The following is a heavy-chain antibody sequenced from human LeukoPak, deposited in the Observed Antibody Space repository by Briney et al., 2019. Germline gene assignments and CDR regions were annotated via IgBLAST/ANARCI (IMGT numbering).Heavy chain of an antibody. J-gene: IGHJ5*02. CDR2: IIPIFGTA. D-gene: IGHD6-6*01. CDR1: GGTSITYT. V-gene: IGHV1-69*05. CDR3: ASAPWGYSSSSVWFDP. Sequence: SVKVSCKASGGTSITYTITWVRQAPGQGLEWMGGIIPIFGTANYAQKFQGRVTITTDESTSTAYMELSSLRSEDTAVYYCASAPWGYSSSSVWFDPWGQGTLVTVSS.